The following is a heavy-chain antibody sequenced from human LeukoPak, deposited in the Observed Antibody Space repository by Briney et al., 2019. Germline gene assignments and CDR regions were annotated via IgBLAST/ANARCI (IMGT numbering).Heavy chain of an antibody. CDR1: GFRFSSYG. D-gene: IGHD5-18*01. J-gene: IGHJ4*01. CDR2: IWSDGNNK. CDR3: ARERSLNTASLGY. V-gene: IGHV3-33*01. Sequence: GTSLRLSCATSGFRFSSYGMHWVRQAPGKGLEWVAVIWSDGNNKHYADSVKGRFTISRDNSNNTLYLQMYSLRAEATALYYCARERSLNTASLGYWGHGTLVTVSS.